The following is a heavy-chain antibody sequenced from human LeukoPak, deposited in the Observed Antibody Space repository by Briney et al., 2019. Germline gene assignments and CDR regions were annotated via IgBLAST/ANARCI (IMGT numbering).Heavy chain of an antibody. CDR1: GFTFSSYS. V-gene: IGHV3-21*01. D-gene: IGHD6-6*01. J-gene: IGHJ4*02. CDR3: ARDGGRSSSLGY. CDR2: ISSSSSYI. Sequence: GGSLRLSCAASGFTFSSYSMNWVRQAPGKGLEWVSSISSSSSYIYYADSVKGRFTISRDNAKNSLYLQMNSMRAEDTAVYYCARDGGRSSSLGYWGQGTLVTVSS.